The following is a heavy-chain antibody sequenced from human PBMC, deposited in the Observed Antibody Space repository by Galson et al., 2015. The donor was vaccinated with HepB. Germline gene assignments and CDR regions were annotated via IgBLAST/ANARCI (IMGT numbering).Heavy chain of an antibody. CDR3: ARDRDYDYVWGSYRSLYYYYAMDV. D-gene: IGHD3-16*02. CDR2: ISAYNGNT. J-gene: IGHJ6*02. CDR1: GYTFTSYG. V-gene: IGHV1-18*01. Sequence: SVKVSCKASGYTFTSYGISWVRQAPGQGLEWMGWISAYNGNTNYLQKLQGRVTMTTDTFTSTAYMELRSLRSDDTAVYYCARDRDYDYVWGSYRSLYYYYAMDVWGQGTTVTVSS.